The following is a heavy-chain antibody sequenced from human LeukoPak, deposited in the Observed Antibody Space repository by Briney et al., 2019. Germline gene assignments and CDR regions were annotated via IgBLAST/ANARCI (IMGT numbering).Heavy chain of an antibody. D-gene: IGHD1-26*01. CDR2: ISYDGSNK. V-gene: IGHV3-30-3*02. CDR3: AKCQWEAGVDAFDI. J-gene: IGHJ3*02. CDR1: GFTFSSYA. Sequence: TGGSLRLSCAASGFTFSSYAMHWVRQAPGKGLEWVAVISYDGSNKYYADSVKGRFTISRDNSKNTLYLQMNSLRAEDTAVYYCAKCQWEAGVDAFDIWGQGTMVTVSS.